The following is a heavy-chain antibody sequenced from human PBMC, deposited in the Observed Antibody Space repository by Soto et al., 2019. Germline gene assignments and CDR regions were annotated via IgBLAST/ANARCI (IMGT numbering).Heavy chain of an antibody. CDR2: IWYDGSNK. Sequence: PGGSLRLSCAASGFTFSSYGMHWVRQAPGKGLEWVAVIWYDGSNKYYADSVKGRFTISRDNSKNTLYLQMNSLRAEDTAVYYCAKDPKSKSRNIRYYFDYWGQGTLVTVSS. J-gene: IGHJ4*02. V-gene: IGHV3-33*06. CDR1: GFTFSSYG. CDR3: AKDPKSKSRNIRYYFDY.